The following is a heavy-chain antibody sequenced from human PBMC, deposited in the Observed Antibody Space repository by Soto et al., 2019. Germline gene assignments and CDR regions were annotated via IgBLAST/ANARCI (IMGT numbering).Heavy chain of an antibody. CDR1: GYTFTSYY. Sequence: ASVKVSCKASGYTFTSYYMHWVRQAPGLGLEWMGIINPSGGSTSYAQKFQGRVAMTRDTSTSTVYMELSSLRSEDTAVYYCAREPRAYSSGWYTDVYDALAIWGKGTMVP. J-gene: IGHJ3*02. D-gene: IGHD6-19*01. CDR3: AREPRAYSSGWYTDVYDALAI. V-gene: IGHV1-46*01. CDR2: INPSGGST.